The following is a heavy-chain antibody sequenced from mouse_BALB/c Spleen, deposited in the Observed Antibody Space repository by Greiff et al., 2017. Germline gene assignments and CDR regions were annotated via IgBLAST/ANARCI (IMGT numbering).Heavy chain of an antibody. V-gene: IGHV1-14*01. CDR3: ARTGTSLYFDY. D-gene: IGHD4-1*01. CDR1: GYTFTSYV. CDR2: INPYNDGT. Sequence: EVQVVESGPELVKPGASVKMSCKASGYTFTSYVMHWVKQKPGQGLEWIGYINPYNDGTKYNEKFKGKATLTSDKSSSTAYMELSSLTSEDSAVYYCARTGTSLYFDYWGQGTTLTVSS. J-gene: IGHJ2*01.